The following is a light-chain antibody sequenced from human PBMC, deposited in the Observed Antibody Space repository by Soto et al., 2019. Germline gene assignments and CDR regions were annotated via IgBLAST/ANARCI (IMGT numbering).Light chain of an antibody. CDR1: SSDIGSCKY. Sequence: QSALTQPPSASGSPGQSVTIFCTGTSSDIGSCKYVSWYQQHPGKAPKLIIYDVIKRPSGVPDRFSGSKSGNTASLTVSGLQADDEADYYCSSYADSNNLELVFGGGTKLTVL. J-gene: IGLJ3*02. CDR3: SSYADSNNLELV. V-gene: IGLV2-8*01. CDR2: DVI.